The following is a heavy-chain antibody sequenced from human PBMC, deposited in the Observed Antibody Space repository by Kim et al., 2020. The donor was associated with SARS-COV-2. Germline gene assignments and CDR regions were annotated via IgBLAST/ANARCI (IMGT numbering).Heavy chain of an antibody. CDR3: ARYCSSATCHGAFDI. Sequence: PSLKNRATISVDTSKNQFSLELNSVTAADTAIYYCARYCSSATCHGAFDIWGQGTMVTVSS. J-gene: IGHJ3*02. D-gene: IGHD2-2*01. V-gene: IGHV4-34*04.